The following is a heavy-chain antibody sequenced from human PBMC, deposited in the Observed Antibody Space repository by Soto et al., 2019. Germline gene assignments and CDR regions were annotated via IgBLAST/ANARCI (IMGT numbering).Heavy chain of an antibody. V-gene: IGHV1-69*01. J-gene: IGHJ6*02. CDR1: GVSFNNNG. D-gene: IGHD3-10*01. CDR2: VSPPFRTS. Sequence: QVQLVQSGAEVKKPGSSVKVSCKTSGVSFNNNGIGWVRQAPGHGLEWMGGVSPPFRTSNYARKFQGRISITADASTGTVNMEVSSLTSEDTAQYYCARVLYYGSGRYSPYGMEVWGQGTKVNVSS. CDR3: ARVLYYGSGRYSPYGMEV.